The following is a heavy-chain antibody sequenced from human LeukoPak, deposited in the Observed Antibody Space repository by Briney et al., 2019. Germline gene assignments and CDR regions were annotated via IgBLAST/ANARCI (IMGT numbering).Heavy chain of an antibody. D-gene: IGHD3-16*01. CDR1: GYTFTGYY. CDR3: ATQRGSYLWGTDFDY. Sequence: ASVKVSCKASGYTFTGYYMHWVRQAPRQGLEWMGWINPNSGDTKYSQKLQGRVTMTRDTSISTAYMELSRLRSDDTAVYYCATQRGSYLWGTDFDYWGQGTLVTVSS. CDR2: INPNSGDT. J-gene: IGHJ4*02. V-gene: IGHV1-2*02.